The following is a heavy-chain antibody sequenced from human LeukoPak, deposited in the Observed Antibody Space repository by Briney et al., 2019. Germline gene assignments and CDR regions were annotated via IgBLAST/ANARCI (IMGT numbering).Heavy chain of an antibody. J-gene: IGHJ6*03. Sequence: ASVNVSCKACGCTFTSYDINWVRQATGQGLEWMGWMNPNSGNTGYAQKFQGRVTITRNTSISTAYMELSSLRSEDTAVYYCARRPIVVVPAAIKPPYYYYYMDVWGKGTTVTVSS. V-gene: IGHV1-8*03. CDR3: ARRPIVVVPAAIKPPYYYYYMDV. CDR1: GCTFTSYD. D-gene: IGHD2-2*01. CDR2: MNPNSGNT.